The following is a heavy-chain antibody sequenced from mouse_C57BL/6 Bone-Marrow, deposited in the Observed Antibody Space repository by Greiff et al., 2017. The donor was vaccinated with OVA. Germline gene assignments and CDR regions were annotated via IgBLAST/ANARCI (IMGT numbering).Heavy chain of an antibody. Sequence: EVQLVESGGGLVQPKGSLKLSCAASGFTFNTYAMHWVRQAPGKGLEWVARIRSKSSNYATYYADSVKDRFTISRDDSQSMLYLQMNKLKTEDTAMNDRVCDEYDGYFDVWGTGTSVTVSS. CDR3: VCDEYDGYFDV. V-gene: IGHV10-3*01. CDR1: GFTFNTYA. D-gene: IGHD2-4*01. J-gene: IGHJ1*03. CDR2: IRSKSSNYAT.